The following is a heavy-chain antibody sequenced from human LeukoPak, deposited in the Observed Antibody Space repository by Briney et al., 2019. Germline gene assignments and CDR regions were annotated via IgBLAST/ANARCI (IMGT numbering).Heavy chain of an antibody. J-gene: IGHJ3*02. CDR2: IYHSGST. Sequence: SETLSLTCTVSGYSISSGYYWGWIRQPPGKGLEWIGSIYHSGSTYYNPSLKSRVTISVDTSKNQFSLKLSSVTAADTAVYYCARGIPTDAFDIWGQGTMVTVSS. CDR3: ARGIPTDAFDI. V-gene: IGHV4-38-2*02. CDR1: GYSISSGYY. D-gene: IGHD2-2*02.